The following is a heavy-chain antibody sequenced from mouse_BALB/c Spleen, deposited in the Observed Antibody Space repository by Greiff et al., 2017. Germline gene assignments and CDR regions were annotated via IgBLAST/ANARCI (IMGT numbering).Heavy chain of an antibody. J-gene: IGHJ1*01. Sequence: EVKLMESGPELVKPGASVKISCKASGYTFTDYNMHWVKQSHGKSLEWIGYIYPYNGGTGYNQKFKSKATLTVDNSSSTAYMELRSLTSEDSAVYYCARDRSPYWYFDVWGAGTTVTVSS. CDR1: GYTFTDYN. V-gene: IGHV1S29*02. CDR3: ARDRSPYWYFDV. CDR2: IYPYNGGT.